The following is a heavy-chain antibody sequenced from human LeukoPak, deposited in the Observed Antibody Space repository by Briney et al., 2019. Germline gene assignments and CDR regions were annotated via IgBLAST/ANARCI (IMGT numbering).Heavy chain of an antibody. Sequence: GGSLRLSCAASGFTLSSYAMSWVRQAPGKGLEWVSGISGSGGSTYYADSVKGRFAISRDNVKNTLYLQMNSLRAEDTAVYYCAKGTTGGSRGYYFDYWGQGTLVTVSS. D-gene: IGHD6-13*01. CDR3: AKGTTGGSRGYYFDY. V-gene: IGHV3-23*01. CDR2: ISGSGGST. J-gene: IGHJ4*02. CDR1: GFTLSSYA.